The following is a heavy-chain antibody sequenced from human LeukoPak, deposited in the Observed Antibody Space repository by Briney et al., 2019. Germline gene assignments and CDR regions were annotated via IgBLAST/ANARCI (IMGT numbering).Heavy chain of an antibody. D-gene: IGHD2-8*01. V-gene: IGHV4-59*08. CDR1: GASMSGQH. J-gene: IGHJ4*02. CDR3: ARHLNGGTHPLDD. Sequence: SETLSLTCTVSGASMSGQHWSWIRQAPGKGLEWIAWIHYDGRTNYNPSLKSRLSLSVDTSTNQFSLSLNSVTAADTAVYFCARHLNGGTHPLDDWGPGIRVIVSP. CDR2: IHYDGRT.